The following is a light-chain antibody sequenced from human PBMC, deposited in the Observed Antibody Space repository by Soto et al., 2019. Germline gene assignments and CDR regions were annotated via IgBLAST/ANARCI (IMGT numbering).Light chain of an antibody. CDR2: WAS. CDR3: QQYYNTPLT. Sequence: DIMRPQPQHSLGLSLGESVTLTCKSSQSILYSSNNKNYLTWYQQKPGQPPKLLIYWASTRESGVPDRFSGSGSGTDFTLTISNLQAEDVAVYYCQQYYNTPLTFGGGTKVDI. CDR1: QSILYSSNNKNY. J-gene: IGKJ4*01. V-gene: IGKV4-1*01.